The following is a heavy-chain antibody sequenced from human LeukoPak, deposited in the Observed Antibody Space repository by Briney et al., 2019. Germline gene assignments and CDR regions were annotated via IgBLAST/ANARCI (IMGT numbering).Heavy chain of an antibody. Sequence: GGSLRLSCAASGFTFSSYAMSWVRQAPGKGLEWVSAISGSGRSTYYADSVKGRFTISRDNSKNTLYLQMNSLRAEDTAVYYCAKPFVWTGYHYFDYWGQGTLVTVSS. CDR3: AKPFVWTGYHYFDY. CDR1: GFTFSSYA. D-gene: IGHD3/OR15-3a*01. V-gene: IGHV3-23*01. CDR2: ISGSGRST. J-gene: IGHJ4*02.